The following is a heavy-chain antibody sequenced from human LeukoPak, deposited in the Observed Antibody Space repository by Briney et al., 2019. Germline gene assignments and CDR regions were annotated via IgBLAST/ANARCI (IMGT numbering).Heavy chain of an antibody. D-gene: IGHD5-12*01. Sequence: ASVKVSCKASGYTFTSYVMHWVRQAPGQRLEWMGWINTGNGNTKYSQKFQGRVTITRATSASTAYMELSSLRPEDTAVYYCARVGYSGYDSRPVFNYWGQGTLVTVSS. CDR1: GYTFTSYV. CDR3: ARVGYSGYDSRPVFNY. CDR2: INTGNGNT. J-gene: IGHJ4*02. V-gene: IGHV1-3*04.